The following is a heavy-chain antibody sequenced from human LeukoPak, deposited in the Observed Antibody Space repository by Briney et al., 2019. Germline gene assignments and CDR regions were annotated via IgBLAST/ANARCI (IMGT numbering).Heavy chain of an antibody. J-gene: IGHJ4*02. Sequence: GGSLRLSCAASGFTFSSYAMHWVRQAPGKGLEWVAVISYDGSNKYYADSVKGRFTISRDNSKNTPYLQMNSLRAEDTAVYYCARSGYPTLWFGELDYWGQGTLVTVSS. CDR1: GFTFSSYA. D-gene: IGHD3-10*01. CDR3: ARSGYPTLWFGELDY. CDR2: ISYDGSNK. V-gene: IGHV3-30-3*01.